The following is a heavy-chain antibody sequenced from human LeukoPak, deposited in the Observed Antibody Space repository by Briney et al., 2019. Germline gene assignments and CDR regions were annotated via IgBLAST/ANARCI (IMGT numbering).Heavy chain of an antibody. V-gene: IGHV1-69*13. D-gene: IGHD1-26*01. J-gene: IGHJ4*02. CDR3: ASTGIVGATRVYFDY. CDR2: IIPIFGTA. Sequence: GASVKVSCKASGYTFTSYYMHWVRQAPGQGLEWMGGIIPIFGTANYAQKFQGRVTITADESTSTAYMELSSLRSEDTAVYYCASTGIVGATRVYFDYWGQGTLVTVSS. CDR1: GYTFTSYY.